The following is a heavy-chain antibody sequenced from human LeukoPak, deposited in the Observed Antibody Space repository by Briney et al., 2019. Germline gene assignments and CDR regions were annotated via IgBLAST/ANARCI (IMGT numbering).Heavy chain of an antibody. D-gene: IGHD7-27*01. CDR1: GFTFNLYS. Sequence: MTGGSLRLSCAASGFTFNLYSMNWVRQAPGKGLEWVSSISSSSSFIYYADSVKGRFTISRDNAKNSLYLQMNSLRVEDTAVYYCTSPGEGLRHQYYSDYRGPGTLVTVSS. CDR2: ISSSSSFI. V-gene: IGHV3-21*01. CDR3: TSPGEGLRHQYYSDY. J-gene: IGHJ4*02.